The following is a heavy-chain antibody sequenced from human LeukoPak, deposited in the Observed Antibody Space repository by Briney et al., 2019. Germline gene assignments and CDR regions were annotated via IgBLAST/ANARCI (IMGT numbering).Heavy chain of an antibody. Sequence: PSETLSLTCTVSGASISGYYWHWIRQPPGKGLEWIGYISRSGGTNSHPSLKSRVTISRDTSKNQFSLILTSLTAADTAGYFCARAAYSDGWSYVYFDYWGQGTLVTVSS. D-gene: IGHD6-19*01. CDR3: ARAAYSDGWSYVYFDY. CDR2: ISRSGGT. J-gene: IGHJ4*02. V-gene: IGHV4-59*01. CDR1: GASISGYY.